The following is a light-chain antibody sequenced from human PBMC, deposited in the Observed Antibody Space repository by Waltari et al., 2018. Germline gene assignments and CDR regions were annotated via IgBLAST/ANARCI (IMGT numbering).Light chain of an antibody. CDR2: YAS. CDR1: QDISTS. Sequence: EIVLTQSPDFQSVTPKEKVTITCRASQDISTSLHWYQQKPDQSPKLLIKYASESFSGVPSRVSGSGSGTHFTLTINSLEAKDAATYYCQQSRSFPLTFGGGTKVEIK. CDR3: QQSRSFPLT. V-gene: IGKV6-21*01. J-gene: IGKJ4*01.